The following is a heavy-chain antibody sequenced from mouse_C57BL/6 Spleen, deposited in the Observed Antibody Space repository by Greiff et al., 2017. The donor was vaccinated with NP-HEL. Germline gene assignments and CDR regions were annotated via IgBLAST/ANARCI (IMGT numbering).Heavy chain of an antibody. V-gene: IGHV1-26*01. D-gene: IGHD1-1*01. CDR1: GYTFTDYY. J-gene: IGHJ2*01. Sequence: EVQLQQSGPELVKPGASVKISCKASGYTFTDYYMNWVKQSHGKSLEWIGDINPNNGGTSYNQKFKGKATLTVDKSSSTAYMELRSLTSEDSAVYYCARGDYGSSYEDYWGQGTTLTVSS. CDR2: INPNNGGT. CDR3: ARGDYGSSYEDY.